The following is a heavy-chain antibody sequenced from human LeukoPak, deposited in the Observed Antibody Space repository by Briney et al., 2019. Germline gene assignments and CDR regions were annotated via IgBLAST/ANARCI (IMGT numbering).Heavy chain of an antibody. D-gene: IGHD4-23*01. V-gene: IGHV4-59*01. CDR1: GGSISSYY. Sequence: PSETLSLTCTVSGGSISSYYWSWIRQPPGKGLEWIGYIYYSGSTNYHPSLRRRVTISVDTSKNQFSLKLSPATAADTSVYYCARGTTVVTDDAFDIWGQGTVVTVSS. J-gene: IGHJ3*02. CDR3: ARGTTVVTDDAFDI. CDR2: IYYSGST.